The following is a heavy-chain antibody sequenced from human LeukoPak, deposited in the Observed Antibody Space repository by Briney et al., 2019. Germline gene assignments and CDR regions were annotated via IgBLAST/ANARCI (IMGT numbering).Heavy chain of an antibody. V-gene: IGHV4-39*07. CDR1: GGSISNSSYY. CDR3: ARGAGTYPNWFDP. D-gene: IGHD3-10*01. CDR2: VYYSGST. J-gene: IGHJ5*02. Sequence: SETLSLTCTVSGGSISNSSYYWGWIRQPLGKGLEWIGSVYYSGSTYSNPSLKSRVTISVDTSKNQFSLKLSSVTAADTAVYYCARGAGTYPNWFDPWGQGTLVTVSS.